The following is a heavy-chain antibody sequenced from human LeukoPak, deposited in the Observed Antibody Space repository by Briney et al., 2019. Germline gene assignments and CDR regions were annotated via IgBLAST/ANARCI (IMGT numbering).Heavy chain of an antibody. Sequence: VASVKVSCKASGYTFTSYYMHWVRQAPGQGLEWMGIINPSGGSTSYAQKFQGRVTMTRDMSTSTVYMELSRLRSDDTAVYYCAREGVAAQINYWGQGTLVTVSS. CDR2: INPSGGST. CDR1: GYTFTSYY. V-gene: IGHV1-46*01. CDR3: AREGVAAQINY. D-gene: IGHD3-10*01. J-gene: IGHJ4*02.